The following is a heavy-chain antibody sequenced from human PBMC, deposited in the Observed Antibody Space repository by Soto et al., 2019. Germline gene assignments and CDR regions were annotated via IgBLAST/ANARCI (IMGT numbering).Heavy chain of an antibody. Sequence: ASVKVSCKASRGTFGNYAVSWVRQAPGQGLEWMGGIMPVFGTVNYAQRFQGRVTITADKFTNTAYMELSSLTSQDTAIYYCARVSVPGIYGEDVWGPGTTVTVPS. CDR2: IMPVFGTV. D-gene: IGHD3-10*01. V-gene: IGHV1-69*06. CDR1: RGTFGNYA. J-gene: IGHJ6*02. CDR3: ARVSVPGIYGEDV.